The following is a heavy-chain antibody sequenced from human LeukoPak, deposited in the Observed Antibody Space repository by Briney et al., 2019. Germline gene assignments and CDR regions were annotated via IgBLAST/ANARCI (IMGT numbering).Heavy chain of an antibody. CDR3: ARAETATIRGGSFDY. J-gene: IGHJ4*02. CDR1: GFTFSSYA. V-gene: IGHV3-30-3*01. CDR2: ISYDGSNK. D-gene: IGHD5-24*01. Sequence: GRSLRLSCAASGFTFSSYAMHWVRQAPGKGLEWVAVISYDGSNKYYADSVKGRFTISRDNSKNTLYLQMNSLRAEDTAVYYCARAETATIRGGSFDYWGQGTLVTVSS.